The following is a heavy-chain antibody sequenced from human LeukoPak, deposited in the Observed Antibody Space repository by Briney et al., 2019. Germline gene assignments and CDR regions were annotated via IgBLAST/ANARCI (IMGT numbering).Heavy chain of an antibody. Sequence: GGSLRLSCAASGFTFSSYAMSWVRQAPGRGLEWVSTISGSDGSTYYADSVKGRFTISRDNSKNTLYLQMNSLRAEDTAAYYCAKDLGSYYDFWSGYPYFDSWGQGTLVTVSS. J-gene: IGHJ4*02. V-gene: IGHV3-23*01. CDR1: GFTFSSYA. CDR2: ISGSDGST. CDR3: AKDLGSYYDFWSGYPYFDS. D-gene: IGHD3-3*01.